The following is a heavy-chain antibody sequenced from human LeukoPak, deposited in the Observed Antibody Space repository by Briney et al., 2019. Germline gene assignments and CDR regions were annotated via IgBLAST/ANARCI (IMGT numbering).Heavy chain of an antibody. J-gene: IGHJ4*02. V-gene: IGHV4-39*07. Sequence: SETLSLTCTVSGGSISSSSYYWGWIRQPPGKGLEWIGTIYYSGSTYYNPSLKSRVTISVDTSKNQFFLKLSSVTAADTAVYYCARVGYSGYDDRGSFDYWGQGTLVTVSS. CDR2: IYYSGST. CDR3: ARVGYSGYDDRGSFDY. D-gene: IGHD5-12*01. CDR1: GGSISSSSYY.